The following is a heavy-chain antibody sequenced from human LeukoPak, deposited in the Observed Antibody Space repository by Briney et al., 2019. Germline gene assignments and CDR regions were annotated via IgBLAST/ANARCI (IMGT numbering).Heavy chain of an antibody. CDR3: ARDGGTTVVTPPPYYFDY. J-gene: IGHJ4*02. CDR1: GFTFSSYG. Sequence: GGSLRLSCAASGFTFSSYGMHWVRQAPGKGLEWVAVIWYDGSNKYYADSVKGRFTISRDNSKSTLYLQMNSLRAEDTAVYYCARDGGTTVVTPPPYYFDYWGQGTLVTVSS. CDR2: IWYDGSNK. V-gene: IGHV3-33*01. D-gene: IGHD4-23*01.